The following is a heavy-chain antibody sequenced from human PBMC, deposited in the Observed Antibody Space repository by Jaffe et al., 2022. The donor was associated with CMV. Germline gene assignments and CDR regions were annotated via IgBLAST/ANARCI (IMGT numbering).Heavy chain of an antibody. V-gene: IGHV4-61*01. J-gene: IGHJ6*02. Sequence: QVQLQESGPGLVKPSETLSLTCIVSGGSVTSRSYYWNWIRQPPGKGLEWIGYIHYSGSTNYNPSLRSRVTISVDTSKNQFSLKLRSVIAADTAVYYCARDPGYCSGGACYYYGMDVWGQGTTVTVSS. CDR2: IHYSGST. CDR1: GGSVTSRSYY. D-gene: IGHD2-15*01. CDR3: ARDPGYCSGGACYYYGMDV.